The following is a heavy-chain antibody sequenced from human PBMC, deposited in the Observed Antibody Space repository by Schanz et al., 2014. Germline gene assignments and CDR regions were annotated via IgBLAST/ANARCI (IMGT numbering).Heavy chain of an antibody. Sequence: QVQLVQSGAEVKKPGASVKVSCKASGYTFTAYYMHWVRQAPGQGLEWMGRINPKDGGTNYAQKFRGRVTMTRDTSLTTAYMELSRLTSDDTAVYYCARKTPSTTYFYGLDVWGQGATVTVS. CDR2: INPKDGGT. D-gene: IGHD1-1*01. CDR3: ARKTPSTTYFYGLDV. V-gene: IGHV1-2*06. CDR1: GYTFTAYY. J-gene: IGHJ6*02.